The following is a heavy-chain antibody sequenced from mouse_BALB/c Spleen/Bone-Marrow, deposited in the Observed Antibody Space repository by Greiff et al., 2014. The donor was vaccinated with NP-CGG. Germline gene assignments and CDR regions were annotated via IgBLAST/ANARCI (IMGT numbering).Heavy chain of an antibody. CDR3: ARGITTVVPYAMDY. CDR2: INPYNDGT. CDR1: GYTFTSYV. Sequence: EVQLQQSRPELVKPGASVKMSCKASGYTFTSYVMHWVKQKPGQGLEWIGYINPYNDGTKYNEKFKGKATLTSDKSSSTAYMEHSSLTSEDSAVYYCARGITTVVPYAMDYWGQGTSVTVSS. J-gene: IGHJ4*01. D-gene: IGHD1-1*01. V-gene: IGHV1-14*01.